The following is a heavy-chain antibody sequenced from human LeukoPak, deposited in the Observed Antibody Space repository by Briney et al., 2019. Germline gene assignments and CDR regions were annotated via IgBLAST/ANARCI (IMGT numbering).Heavy chain of an antibody. CDR2: INLNGGST. Sequence: GGTLRLSCAASGFTFDDYGMSWVRQAPGKGLEWVSGINLNGGSTGYADSVKGRFTISRDNAKNSLYLQMNSLRAEDTALYYCARDLTDTAMAAFDYWGQGTLVTVSS. CDR1: GFTFDDYG. CDR3: ARDLTDTAMAAFDY. V-gene: IGHV3-20*04. D-gene: IGHD5-18*01. J-gene: IGHJ4*02.